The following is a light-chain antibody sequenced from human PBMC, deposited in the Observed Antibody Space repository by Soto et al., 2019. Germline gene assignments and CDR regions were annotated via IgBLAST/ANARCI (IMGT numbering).Light chain of an antibody. Sequence: DIQMTQSPSTLSGSVGDRVTITCRASQTISSWLASYQQKPGKAPKLLIYKASTLKSGVPSRFSGSGSGTEFTLTISSLQPDDFATYCCQQYNSYYTWTFGQGTKVDIK. V-gene: IGKV1-5*03. CDR1: QTISSW. CDR2: KAS. CDR3: QQYNSYYTWT. J-gene: IGKJ1*01.